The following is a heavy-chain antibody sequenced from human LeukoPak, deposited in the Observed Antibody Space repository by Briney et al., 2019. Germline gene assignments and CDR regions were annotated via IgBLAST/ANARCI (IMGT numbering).Heavy chain of an antibody. CDR2: INSDGSST. J-gene: IGHJ6*02. CDR3: TPDRSYAMEV. CDR1: GFTFNIRW. Sequence: GGSLRLSCAACGFTFNIRWMHWVRQAPGKGLVWVSRINSDGSSTNYADSVKGRFTISRDNAKNMVYLQMNSLRAEDTAVYYCTPDRSYAMEVWGQGATVAVS. V-gene: IGHV3-74*01.